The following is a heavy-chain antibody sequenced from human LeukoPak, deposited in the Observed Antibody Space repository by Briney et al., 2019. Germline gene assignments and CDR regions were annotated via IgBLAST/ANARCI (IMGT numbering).Heavy chain of an antibody. Sequence: KPSETLSLTCTVSGGSISSYYWGWIRQPPGKGLEWIGSIYHSGSTYYNPSLKSRVTISVDTSKNQFSLKLSSVTAADTAVYYCASRIAASPLDYWGQGTLVIVSS. V-gene: IGHV4-38-2*02. D-gene: IGHD6-6*01. CDR1: GGSISSYY. CDR3: ASRIAASPLDY. CDR2: IYHSGST. J-gene: IGHJ4*02.